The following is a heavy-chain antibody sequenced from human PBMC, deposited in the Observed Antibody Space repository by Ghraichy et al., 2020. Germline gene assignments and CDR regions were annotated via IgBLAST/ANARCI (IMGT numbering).Heavy chain of an antibody. CDR1: GGSINSSYYY. V-gene: IGHV4-39*01. J-gene: IGHJ4*02. Sequence: ESLNISCTVSGGSINSSYYYWGWIRQPPGKGLEGIGSVYKSGSTYYKPTLKSRVTISVDTSKNQFSLKLSSVTAADTAVYYCATLRFLEWHVDSWGQGTPVLVSA. D-gene: IGHD3-3*01. CDR3: ATLRFLEWHVDS. CDR2: VYKSGST.